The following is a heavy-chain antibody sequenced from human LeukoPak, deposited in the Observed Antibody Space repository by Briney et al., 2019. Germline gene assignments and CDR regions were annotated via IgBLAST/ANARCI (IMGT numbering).Heavy chain of an antibody. CDR2: IIPIFGTA. Sequence: SVKVSCKASGGTFSSYAISWVRQAPGQGLEWMGGIIPIFGTANYAQKFQGRVTITADESTSTAYMELSSLRSEDTAVYYCAREVVAATRSEYYFDYWGQGTLVTVSS. D-gene: IGHD2-15*01. J-gene: IGHJ4*02. CDR1: GGTFSSYA. CDR3: AREVVAATRSEYYFDY. V-gene: IGHV1-69*13.